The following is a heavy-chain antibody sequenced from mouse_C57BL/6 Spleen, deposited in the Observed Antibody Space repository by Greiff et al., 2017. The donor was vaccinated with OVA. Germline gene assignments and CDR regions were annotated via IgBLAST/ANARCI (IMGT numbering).Heavy chain of an antibody. CDR1: GFNIKNTY. CDR3: ARDYYGSSYPFTY. J-gene: IGHJ3*01. D-gene: IGHD1-1*01. CDR2: IDPANGNT. Sequence: VQLQQSVAELVRPGASVKLSCTASGFNIKNTYMHWVKQRPEQGLEWIGRIDPANGNTKYAPKFPGKATITADTSSNTAYLQLRSLTSEDTAIYYCARDYYGSSYPFTYWGQGTLVTVSA. V-gene: IGHV14-3*01.